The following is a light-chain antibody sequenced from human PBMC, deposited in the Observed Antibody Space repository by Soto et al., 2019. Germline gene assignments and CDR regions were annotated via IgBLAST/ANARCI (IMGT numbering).Light chain of an antibody. Sequence: NFMLTQPHSVSESPGKTVTISCTRSSGSIASNYVQWYQQRPGSVPTTVIYEGNQRPSGVPDRFSGSTDSSSNSASLTISGLQAGAVADSFCQSYESSTVVFGGGTKLTVL. CDR1: SGSIASNY. J-gene: IGLJ2*01. CDR3: QSYESSTVV. V-gene: IGLV6-57*04. CDR2: EGN.